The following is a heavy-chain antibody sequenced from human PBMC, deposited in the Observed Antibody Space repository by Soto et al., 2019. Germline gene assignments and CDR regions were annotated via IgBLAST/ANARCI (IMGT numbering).Heavy chain of an antibody. D-gene: IGHD6-13*01. V-gene: IGHV3-48*03. CDR2: ISSGGDTI. J-gene: IGHJ4*02. CDR1: GFSFSNYE. CDR3: ARDSAAGGY. Sequence: GGSLRLSCAASGFSFSNYEMNLVRQSPGKGLEWVAYISSGGDTIHYADSVRGRFTVSRDNARNSLSLQMNTLRVEDTALYYCARDSAAGGYWGQGTMFTVSS.